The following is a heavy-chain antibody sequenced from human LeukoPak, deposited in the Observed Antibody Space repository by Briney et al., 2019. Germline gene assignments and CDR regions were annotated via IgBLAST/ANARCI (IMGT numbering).Heavy chain of an antibody. Sequence: SQTLSLTCAFSGDSVSSKSASWNWIRHSPSRGLEWLGRTYSRSKWFNDYAVSVKSRITINPDTSRNQFSLHLSSVTPDDTAVYYCARGTGSLDYWGQGTLVTVSS. D-gene: IGHD1-26*01. CDR1: GDSVSSKSAS. V-gene: IGHV6-1*01. CDR2: TYSRSKWFN. CDR3: ARGTGSLDY. J-gene: IGHJ4*02.